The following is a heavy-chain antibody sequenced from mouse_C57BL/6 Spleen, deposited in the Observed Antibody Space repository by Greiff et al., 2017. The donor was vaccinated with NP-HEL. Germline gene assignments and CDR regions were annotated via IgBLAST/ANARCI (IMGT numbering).Heavy chain of an antibody. J-gene: IGHJ1*03. CDR3: AREAPYYYGSSPWYFDV. Sequence: VKLQESGAELVKPGASVKISCKASGYAFSSYWMNWVKQRPGKGLEWIGQIYPGDGDTNYNGKFKGKATLTADKSSSTAYMQLSSLTSEDSAVYFCAREAPYYYGSSPWYFDVWGTGTTVTVSS. D-gene: IGHD1-1*01. CDR1: GYAFSSYW. V-gene: IGHV1-80*01. CDR2: IYPGDGDT.